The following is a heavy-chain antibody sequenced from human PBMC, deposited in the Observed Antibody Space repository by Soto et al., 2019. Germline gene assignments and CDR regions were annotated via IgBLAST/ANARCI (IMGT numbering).Heavy chain of an antibody. V-gene: IGHV1-69*12. Sequence: QVKLVQSRAEVKKPGSSVKVSCKASGGTFSSYAISWVRQAPGQGLEWMGGIIPIFGTANYAQKFQGRVTITADESTSTDYMELSSLRSEDTAVYYCAHIGRYSYGPEIPFDYWGQGTLVTVSS. CDR3: AHIGRYSYGPEIPFDY. CDR1: GGTFSSYA. D-gene: IGHD5-18*01. J-gene: IGHJ4*02. CDR2: IIPIFGTA.